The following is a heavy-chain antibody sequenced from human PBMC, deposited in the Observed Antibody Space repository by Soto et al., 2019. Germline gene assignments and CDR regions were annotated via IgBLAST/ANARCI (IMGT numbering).Heavy chain of an antibody. D-gene: IGHD3-3*01. J-gene: IGHJ4*02. CDR2: IYPGDSDT. V-gene: IGHV5-51*01. CDR3: ARSDFWSGKFDY. CDR1: VYSFSHYW. Sequence: PGESLKISCKASVYSFSHYWIAWVRHTPGKGLEWMGVIYPGDSDTRYSPSFQGQVTISADTSMHTAYLQWNSLKASDTALYFCARSDFWSGKFDYWGRGTLVTVSS.